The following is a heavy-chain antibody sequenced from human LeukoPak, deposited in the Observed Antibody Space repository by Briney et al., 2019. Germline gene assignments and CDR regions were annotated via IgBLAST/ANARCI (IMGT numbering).Heavy chain of an antibody. V-gene: IGHV3-23*01. CDR2: ISGSGGST. Sequence: GGSLRLSCAASGFTFSSYAMSWVRQAPGKGLEWVSAISGSGGSTYYADSVKGRFTISRDNSKNTLYLQMNSLRAEDTAVYYCAGAIAAAEYFDYWGQGTLVTVSS. CDR3: AGAIAAAEYFDY. CDR1: GFTFSSYA. J-gene: IGHJ4*02. D-gene: IGHD6-13*01.